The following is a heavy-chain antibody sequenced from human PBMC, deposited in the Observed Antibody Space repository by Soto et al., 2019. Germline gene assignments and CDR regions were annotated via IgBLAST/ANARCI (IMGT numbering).Heavy chain of an antibody. CDR1: DYSISSITSSEY. Sequence: QLQLQESGPGLVKPSETLSLTCSVSDYSISSITSSEYWGWIRQLPGKGLEWIGSMYKSGRTNYNPSLKSRVTISVDTSQNHFSLRVASVTAADTAVYYCVRAPDSWGQGTLVTVSS. CDR2: MYKSGRT. CDR3: VRAPDS. J-gene: IGHJ5*01. V-gene: IGHV4-39*02.